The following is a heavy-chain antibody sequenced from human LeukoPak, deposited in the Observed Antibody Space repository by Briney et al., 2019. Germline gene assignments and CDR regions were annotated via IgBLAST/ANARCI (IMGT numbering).Heavy chain of an antibody. CDR2: INSDGSST. CDR1: GFTFSSYW. V-gene: IGHV3-74*01. D-gene: IGHD6-13*01. J-gene: IGHJ1*01. Sequence: PGGSLRLSCAASGFTFSSYWMHWVRQAPGKGLVWVSRINSDGSSTSYADSVKGRFTISRDNAKNTLYLQMNSLRAEDTAVYYCARGHSSSWYGRVFQHWGQGTLVTVSS. CDR3: ARGHSSSWYGRVFQH.